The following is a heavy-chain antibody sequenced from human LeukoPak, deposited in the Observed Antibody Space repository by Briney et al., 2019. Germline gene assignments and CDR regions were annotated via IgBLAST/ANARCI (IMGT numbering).Heavy chain of an antibody. CDR2: IYYSGST. J-gene: IGHJ4*02. CDR3: ASPDTAADD. CDR1: GGSISSSSYS. V-gene: IGHV4-39*01. D-gene: IGHD6-13*01. Sequence: SETLSLTCTVSGGSISSSSYSWGWIRQPPGKGLEWIGSIYYSGSTYYNPSLKSRVTISVDTSKNQFPLKLSSVTAADTAVYYCASPDTAADDWGQGTLVTVSS.